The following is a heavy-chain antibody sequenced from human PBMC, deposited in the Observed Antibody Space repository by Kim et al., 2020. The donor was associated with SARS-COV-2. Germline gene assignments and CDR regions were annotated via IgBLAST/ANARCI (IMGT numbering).Heavy chain of an antibody. J-gene: IGHJ4*02. D-gene: IGHD2-8*01. CDR3: AKGGWLKWYYFDS. Sequence: YADSVKGRFTISRDTSKNTLYLQMNSLRVDDTAVYYCAKGGWLKWYYFDSWGQGTLVAVSS. V-gene: IGHV3-30*02.